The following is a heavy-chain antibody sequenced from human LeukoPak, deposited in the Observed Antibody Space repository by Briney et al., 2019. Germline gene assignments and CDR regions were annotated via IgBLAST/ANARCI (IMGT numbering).Heavy chain of an antibody. CDR2: TYYTSKWNN. CDR1: GDSVSSNSVA. J-gene: IGHJ5*02. Sequence: SQTLSLTCAISGDSVSSNSVAWNWFRQSPSRGLEWLGRTYYTSKWNNDYAESVQSRIAVNPDTSKHQFSLYLNSVTLEDTAVYYCARQASRRFDPWGQGTLVTVSS. V-gene: IGHV6-1*01. CDR3: ARQASRRFDP.